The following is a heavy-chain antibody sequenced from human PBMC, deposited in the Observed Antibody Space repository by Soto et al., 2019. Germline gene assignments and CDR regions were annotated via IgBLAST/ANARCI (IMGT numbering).Heavy chain of an antibody. CDR1: GFPFSSYG. Sequence: QVQLVESGGGVVQPGRSLRLSCAASGFPFSSYGMHGFRQAPGKGLDWVAVIWYDGSNKDYAESVKGRFTISRDNSKNTLDLQMNSLRADDTAVYYGASSINWGQGTLVTVSS. V-gene: IGHV3-33*01. CDR3: ASSIN. J-gene: IGHJ4*02. CDR2: IWYDGSNK.